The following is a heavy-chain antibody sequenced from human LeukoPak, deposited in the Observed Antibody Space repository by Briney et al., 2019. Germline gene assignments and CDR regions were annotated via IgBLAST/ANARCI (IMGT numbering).Heavy chain of an antibody. Sequence: SETLSLTCTVSGGSVSSGSYYWSWIRQPPGKGLEWIGYIYYSGSTNYNPSLKSRVTISVDTSKNQFSLKLSSVTAADTAVYYCASGYSYGYGFWYFDLWGRGTLVTVSP. CDR1: GGSVSSGSYY. CDR2: IYYSGST. D-gene: IGHD5-18*01. V-gene: IGHV4-61*01. J-gene: IGHJ2*01. CDR3: ASGYSYGYGFWYFDL.